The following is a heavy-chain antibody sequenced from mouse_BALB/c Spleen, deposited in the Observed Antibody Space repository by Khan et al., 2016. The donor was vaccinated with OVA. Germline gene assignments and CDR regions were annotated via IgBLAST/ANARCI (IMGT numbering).Heavy chain of an antibody. V-gene: IGHV9-3-1*01. J-gene: IGHJ1*01. Sequence: QIQLVQSGPELKKPGETVMISCKASGYTFPNFGMNWVKQAPGKGLQWMGWINTYTGEPTYSDDFKGRFAFSLETSATTASLQINNVKNEDTATYFSARGANYWYRDVWGAGTPVTVSS. CDR1: GYTFPNFG. CDR3: ARGANYWYRDV. D-gene: IGHD3-1*01. CDR2: INTYTGEP.